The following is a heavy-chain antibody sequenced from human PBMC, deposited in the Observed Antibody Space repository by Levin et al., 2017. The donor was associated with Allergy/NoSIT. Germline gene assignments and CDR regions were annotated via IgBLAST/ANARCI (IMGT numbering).Heavy chain of an antibody. CDR3: TRPSGYDTYYYYGMDV. CDR2: IRSKANSYAT. J-gene: IGHJ6*02. V-gene: IGHV3-73*01. D-gene: IGHD5-12*01. CDR1: GFTFSASA. Sequence: PGGSLRLSCADSGFTFSASAMHWVRQASGKGLEWVGRIRSKANSYATEYAASVKGRFNISRDDSKNTAYLQMNSLKTEDTAVYYCTRPSGYDTYYYYGMDVWGQGTTVTVSS.